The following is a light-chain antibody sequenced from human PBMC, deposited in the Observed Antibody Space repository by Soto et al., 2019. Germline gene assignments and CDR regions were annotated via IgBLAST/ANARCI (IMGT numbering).Light chain of an antibody. Sequence: EIVMTQSPATLSVSPGERATLSCRASQSVSSNLAWYQQKPGQAPRLLIYGASTRATGIPARFSGSGSGTEFTLTISSLQSEDFVVYYCQQYNNWPPTF. CDR1: QSVSSN. CDR2: GAS. CDR3: QQYNNWPPT. J-gene: IGKJ1*01. V-gene: IGKV3-15*01.